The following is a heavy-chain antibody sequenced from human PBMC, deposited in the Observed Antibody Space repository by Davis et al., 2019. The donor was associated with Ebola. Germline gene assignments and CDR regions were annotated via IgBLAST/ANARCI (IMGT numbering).Heavy chain of an antibody. CDR2: IKTDGSTT. D-gene: IGHD2-2*01. Sequence: GESLKISCSASGFTFSSYAMHWVRQAPGKGLEWVARIKTDGSTTRYADSVKGRFTISRDNPKNTLYLQMNSLRGEDTAVYYCVRDTSHQLPHWLYYFYGMDVWGQGTTVTVSS. CDR1: GFTFSSYA. V-gene: IGHV3-74*01. J-gene: IGHJ6*02. CDR3: VRDTSHQLPHWLYYFYGMDV.